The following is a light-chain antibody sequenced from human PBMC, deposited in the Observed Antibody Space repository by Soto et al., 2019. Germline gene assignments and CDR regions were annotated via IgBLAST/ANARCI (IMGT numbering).Light chain of an antibody. CDR3: QQYAEGTPIT. V-gene: IGKV3-20*01. J-gene: IGKJ5*01. CDR2: GAS. Sequence: EGLLTQSPVILSVFPWEIASLSCRASQNVNNRLAWYQQKAGQAPRLLISGASSRATGIPDRFSGSGSGTDFTLTISRLESDDFALYYCQQYAEGTPITFGQGTRLEIK. CDR1: QNVNNR.